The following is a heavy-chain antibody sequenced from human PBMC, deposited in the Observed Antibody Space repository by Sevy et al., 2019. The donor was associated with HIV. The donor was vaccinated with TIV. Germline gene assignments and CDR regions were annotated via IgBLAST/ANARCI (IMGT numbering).Heavy chain of an antibody. CDR1: GFIFGTYA. J-gene: IGHJ6*02. V-gene: IGHV3-23*01. CDR3: AKGDRTFYGMDV. CDR2: IIGSGGST. Sequence: GGSLRLSCAASGFIFGTYAMSWVRQAPGKGLEWVSAIIGSGGSTYYADSLKGRFTISRDNSKKKLYLQMNSLRAEDTAVYYCAKGDRTFYGMDVWGQGTTVTVSS.